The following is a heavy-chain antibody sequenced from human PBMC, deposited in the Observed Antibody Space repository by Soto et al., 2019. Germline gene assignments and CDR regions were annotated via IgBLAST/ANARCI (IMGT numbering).Heavy chain of an antibody. CDR2: IYYSGST. CDR1: GGSISSGDYY. D-gene: IGHD6-13*01. CDR3: ARGEEQLVRGYFDY. Sequence: SETLSLTCTVSGGSISSGDYYWSWIRQPPGKGLEWIGYIYYSGSTYYNPSLKSRVTISVDTSKNQFSLKLSSVTAADTAVYYCARGEEQLVRGYFDYWGQGTLVTV. V-gene: IGHV4-30-4*01. J-gene: IGHJ4*02.